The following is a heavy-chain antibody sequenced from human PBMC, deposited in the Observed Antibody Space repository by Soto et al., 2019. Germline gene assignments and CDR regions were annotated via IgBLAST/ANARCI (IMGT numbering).Heavy chain of an antibody. Sequence: EVQLVQSGAEVKKPGESLKISCKGSGYSFTSYWIGWVRQMPGKGLEWMGIIYPGDSDTRYSPSFQGQVTISADKSISTAYLQWSSLKASDTAMYYCARRVVVYAVGRYFDYWGQGTLVTVSS. J-gene: IGHJ4*02. D-gene: IGHD2-8*02. CDR1: GYSFTSYW. CDR3: ARRVVVYAVGRYFDY. V-gene: IGHV5-51*03. CDR2: IYPGDSDT.